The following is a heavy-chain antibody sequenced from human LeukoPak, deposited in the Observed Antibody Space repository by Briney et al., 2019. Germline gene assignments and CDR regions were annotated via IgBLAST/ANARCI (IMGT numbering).Heavy chain of an antibody. V-gene: IGHV1-2*02. CDR2: INPKSGGT. D-gene: IGHD6-13*01. Sequence: GASVKVSCKASGYTFTDYFMHWVRQAPGQGLEWMGWINPKSGGTNYAQQFQGRVTMTSDTSINTAYMELSSLRFDDTALYYCARVAASGTAYWGQGTLVTVSS. CDR1: GYTFTDYF. J-gene: IGHJ4*02. CDR3: ARVAASGTAY.